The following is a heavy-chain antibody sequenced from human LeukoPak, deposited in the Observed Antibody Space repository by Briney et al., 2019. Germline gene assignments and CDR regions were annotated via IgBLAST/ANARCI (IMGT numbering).Heavy chain of an antibody. CDR2: ISGSGGST. Sequence: GGSLRLSCAASGFTFSSYAMSWVRQAPGKGLEWVSAISGSGGSTYYADSVKGRFTISRDNSKNTLYLQMNSLRAEDTAVYYCGTSSSWHHYFDYWGQGTLVTVSS. CDR1: GFTFSSYA. V-gene: IGHV3-23*01. CDR3: GTSSSWHHYFDY. D-gene: IGHD6-13*01. J-gene: IGHJ4*02.